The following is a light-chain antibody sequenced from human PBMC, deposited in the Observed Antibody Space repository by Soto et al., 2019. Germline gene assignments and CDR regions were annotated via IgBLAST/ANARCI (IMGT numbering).Light chain of an antibody. CDR2: EVS. Sequence: QSALTQPASVSGSPGQSIAISCTGSSSDVGFYNYVSWYQQQPGEVPKLIIFEVSNRPSGVYNRFSGSKSGNTASLTISGLQAEDEAAYYCSSYTTSSTRVFGTGTKLTVL. J-gene: IGLJ1*01. CDR3: SSYTTSSTRV. CDR1: SSDVGFYNY. V-gene: IGLV2-14*01.